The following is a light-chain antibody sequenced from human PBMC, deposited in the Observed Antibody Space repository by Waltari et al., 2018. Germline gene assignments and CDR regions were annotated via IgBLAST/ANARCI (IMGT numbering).Light chain of an antibody. CDR1: QSVLYSSNNKNY. V-gene: IGKV4-1*01. CDR2: WAS. CDR3: QQYYSTPHT. J-gene: IGKJ2*01. Sequence: DIVMTQSPDSLAVSLGEGATINCKSSQSVLYSSNNKNYLAWYQQKPGQPPKLLIYWASTQESGVPDRFSGSGSGTDFTLTISSLQAEDVAVYYCQQYYSTPHTFGQGTKLEIK.